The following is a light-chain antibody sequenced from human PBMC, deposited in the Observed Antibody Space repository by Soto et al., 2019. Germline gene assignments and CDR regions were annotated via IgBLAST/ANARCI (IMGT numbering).Light chain of an antibody. Sequence: QSVLTQPPSVSGAPGQRVTISCTGSSSNIGAGYDVHWYQQLPGTAPKLLIYGNSNRPSGVPDRFSGSKSGTSASLAITGLDAEDEADYYCPSYDSSISALFGGGTQLTVL. V-gene: IGLV1-40*01. J-gene: IGLJ3*02. CDR1: SSNIGAGYD. CDR2: GNS. CDR3: PSYDSSISAL.